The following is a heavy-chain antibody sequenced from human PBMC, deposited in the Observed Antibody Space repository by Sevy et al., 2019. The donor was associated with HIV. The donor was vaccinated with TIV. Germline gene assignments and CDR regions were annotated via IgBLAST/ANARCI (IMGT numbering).Heavy chain of an antibody. J-gene: IGHJ5*02. CDR2: ISGYNGYT. D-gene: IGHD3-3*02. V-gene: IGHV1-18*01. CDR1: GYSFTNYG. CDR3: AKEGKNIRSWFDP. Sequence: ASVKVSCMASGYSFTNYGIGWVRQAPGQGLEWMGWISGYNGYTNYAQNLQGRVTMTTDTSTSKAYMELRSLRSDDTAIYYCAKEGKNIRSWFDPWGQGTLVTVSS.